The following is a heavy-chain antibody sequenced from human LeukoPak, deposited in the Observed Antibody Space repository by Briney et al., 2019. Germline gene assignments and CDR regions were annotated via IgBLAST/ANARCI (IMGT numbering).Heavy chain of an antibody. Sequence: PVKVSCKASGGTFSSYAISWVRQAPGQGLEWMGGIIPIFGTANYAQKFQGRVTITTDESTSTAYMELSSLRSEDTAVYYCARAPSVRGGPGVYWGQGTLVIVSS. CDR1: GGTFSSYA. V-gene: IGHV1-69*05. D-gene: IGHD3-10*01. J-gene: IGHJ4*02. CDR3: ARAPSVRGGPGVY. CDR2: IIPIFGTA.